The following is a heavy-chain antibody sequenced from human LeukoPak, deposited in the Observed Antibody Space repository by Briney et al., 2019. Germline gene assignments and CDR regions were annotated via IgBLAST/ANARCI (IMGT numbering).Heavy chain of an antibody. CDR2: ISGSGGST. CDR1: GFTFSSYA. J-gene: IGHJ4*02. Sequence: GGSLRLSCLTSGFTFSSYAMSWVRQAPGKGLEWVSAISGSGGSTYYADSVKGRFTISRDNSKNTLYLQMNSLRAEDTAVYYCAKDVLGAMAYFDYWGQGTLVTVSS. V-gene: IGHV3-23*01. CDR3: AKDVLGAMAYFDY. D-gene: IGHD5-18*01.